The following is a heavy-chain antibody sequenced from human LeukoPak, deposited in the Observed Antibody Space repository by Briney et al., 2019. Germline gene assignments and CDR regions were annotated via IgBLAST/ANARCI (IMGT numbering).Heavy chain of an antibody. J-gene: IGHJ6*02. Sequence: ASVKVSCKASGYTFTSYGISWVRQAPGQGLEWMGWISAYNGNTNYAQKLQGRVTMTTDTSTSTAYMELRSPRSDDTAVYYCARSYDSVGAPWAINYYYGMDVWGQGTTVTVSS. CDR2: ISAYNGNT. V-gene: IGHV1-18*01. CDR1: GYTFTSYG. CDR3: ARSYDSVGAPWAINYYYGMDV. D-gene: IGHD5-12*01.